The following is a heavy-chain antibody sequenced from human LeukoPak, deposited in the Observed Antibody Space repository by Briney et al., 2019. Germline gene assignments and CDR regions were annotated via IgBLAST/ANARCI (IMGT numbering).Heavy chain of an antibody. CDR3: ARDSGDGYNGELLH. D-gene: IGHD5-24*01. V-gene: IGHV1-69*04. J-gene: IGHJ4*02. Sequence: SVKVSCKASGGTFSSYTISWVRQAPGQGLEWMGRIIPILGIANYAQKFQGRVTITADKSTSTAYMELSSLRAEDTAVYYCARDSGDGYNGELLHWGQGTLVTVSS. CDR2: IIPILGIA. CDR1: GGTFSSYT.